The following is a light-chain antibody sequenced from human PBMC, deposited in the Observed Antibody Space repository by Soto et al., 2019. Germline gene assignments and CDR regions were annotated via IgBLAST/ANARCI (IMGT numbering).Light chain of an antibody. V-gene: IGKV3-20*01. CDR2: GAS. J-gene: IGKJ2*01. Sequence: EIVLTQSPGTLSLSPGERATLSCRARQTISSNNLAWYQQKAGQAPRLVIYGASNRATGIPDRFSGSGSGADVAHNISRLEPEDFAVYHCQQYGTFPMSTFGQGTKLEIK. CDR3: QQYGTFPMST. CDR1: QTISSNN.